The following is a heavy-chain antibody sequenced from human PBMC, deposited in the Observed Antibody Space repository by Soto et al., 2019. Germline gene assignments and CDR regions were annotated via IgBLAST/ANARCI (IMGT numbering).Heavy chain of an antibody. V-gene: IGHV1-2*02. J-gene: IGHJ4*02. CDR3: ARVPGHKNSRGDF. CDR2: INPKSGDT. CDR1: GYTFTHYF. D-gene: IGHD1-7*01. Sequence: QVRLMQSGPEVRRPGASVTVSCKASGYTFTHYFIHWVRRATGQGLEWMGYINPKSGDTHYSQTLRGRVSMTRATSTDTANMGLSSLKSDDTAVYFCARVPGHKNSRGDFWGQGTPITVSS.